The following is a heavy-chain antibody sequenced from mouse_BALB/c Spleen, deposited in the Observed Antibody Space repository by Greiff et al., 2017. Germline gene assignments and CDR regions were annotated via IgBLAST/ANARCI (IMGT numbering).Heavy chain of an antibody. J-gene: IGHJ4*01. D-gene: IGHD3-1*01. CDR3: ARGTGFHYYAMDY. Sequence: DVHLVESGGGLVQPGGSRKLSCAASGFTFSSFGMHWVRQAPEKGLEWVAYISSGSSTIYYADTVKGRFTISRDNPKNTLFLQMTSLRSEDTAMYYCARGTGFHYYAMDYWGQGTSVTVSS. CDR1: GFTFSSFG. CDR2: ISSGSSTI. V-gene: IGHV5-17*02.